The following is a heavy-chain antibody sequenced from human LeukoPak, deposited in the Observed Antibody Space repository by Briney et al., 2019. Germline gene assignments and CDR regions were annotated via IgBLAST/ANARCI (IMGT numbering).Heavy chain of an antibody. CDR1: GFTFSSYA. J-gene: IGHJ4*02. D-gene: IGHD6-19*01. V-gene: IGHV3-23*01. CDR3: AKSSSGWYPQYYFDY. CDR2: ISGSGGST. Sequence: GGSLRLSCAASGFTFSSYAMSWVRQAPGKGLEWVSAISGSGGSTYYADSVKGRFTISRDNSKNTLYLQMNSLRAEATAVYYCAKSSSGWYPQYYFDYWGQGTLVTVSS.